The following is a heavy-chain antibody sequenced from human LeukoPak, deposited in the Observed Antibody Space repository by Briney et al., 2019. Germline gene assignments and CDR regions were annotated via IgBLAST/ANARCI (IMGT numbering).Heavy chain of an antibody. CDR3: ARGGPAARLITFGGVTDY. V-gene: IGHV1-18*01. D-gene: IGHD3-16*01. CDR1: GYTFTSYG. CDR2: INAYNGNT. Sequence: EASVKVSCKASGYTFTSYGISRVRQAPGQGLEWMGWINAYNGNTNYAQKLQGRVTMTTDTSTSTAYMELRNLRSDDTAVYYCARGGPAARLITFGGVTDYWGQGTLVTVSS. J-gene: IGHJ4*02.